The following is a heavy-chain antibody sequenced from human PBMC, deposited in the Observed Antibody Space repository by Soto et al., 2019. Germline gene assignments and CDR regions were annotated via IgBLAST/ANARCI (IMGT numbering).Heavy chain of an antibody. J-gene: IGHJ6*02. CDR2: IDWDDDK. CDR3: ARAVIPPLNYYGMDV. D-gene: IGHD2-21*01. Sequence: GSGPTLVNPTQTLTLTCTFSGFSLSTSGMCVSWIRQPPGKALEWLALIDWDDDKYYSTSLKTRLTISKDTSKNQVVLTMTNMDPVDTATYYCARAVIPPLNYYGMDVWGQGTTVTVSS. CDR1: GFSLSTSGMC. V-gene: IGHV2-70*01.